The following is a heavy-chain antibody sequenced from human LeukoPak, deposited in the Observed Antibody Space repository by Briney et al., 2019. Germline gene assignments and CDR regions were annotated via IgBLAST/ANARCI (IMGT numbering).Heavy chain of an antibody. Sequence: QPGGSLRLSCATSGFTFSSYWMSWVRQAPGKGLEWVANIKQDGSEKNYLDSVKGRFTISRGNAKNSLYLQMSSLRAEDTAVYYCARQRYHDSWGQGTLVTVSS. D-gene: IGHD2-2*01. J-gene: IGHJ4*02. CDR3: ARQRYHDS. V-gene: IGHV3-7*01. CDR2: IKQDGSEK. CDR1: GFTFSSYW.